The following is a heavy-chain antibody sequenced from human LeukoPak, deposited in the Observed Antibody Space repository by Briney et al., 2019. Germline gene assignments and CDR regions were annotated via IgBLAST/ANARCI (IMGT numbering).Heavy chain of an antibody. D-gene: IGHD4-17*01. CDR3: GGGDSYYYYMDV. Sequence: SETLSLTCTVSGGSISSGSYYWSWIRQPAGKGLEWIGRIYTSGSTNYNPSLKSRVTISVDTSKNQFSLKLSSVTAADTAVYYCGGGDSYYYYMDVWGKGTTVTVSS. CDR1: GGSISSGSYY. J-gene: IGHJ6*03. V-gene: IGHV4-61*02. CDR2: IYTSGST.